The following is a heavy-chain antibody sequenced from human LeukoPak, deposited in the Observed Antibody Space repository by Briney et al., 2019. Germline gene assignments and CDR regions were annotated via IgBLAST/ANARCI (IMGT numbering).Heavy chain of an antibody. Sequence: PGGSLRLSCEISGFTLTTNAMGWVRQAPGKGLEWVSSISTAGSTFYADSVRGRFTVSRDTSKNTVLLQMNSLRAEDTAVYYCAKRSGFAVAGKPPHFDYWGQGTLVTVSS. D-gene: IGHD6-19*01. J-gene: IGHJ4*02. CDR2: ISTAGST. CDR3: AKRSGFAVAGKPPHFDY. V-gene: IGHV3-23*01. CDR1: GFTLTTNA.